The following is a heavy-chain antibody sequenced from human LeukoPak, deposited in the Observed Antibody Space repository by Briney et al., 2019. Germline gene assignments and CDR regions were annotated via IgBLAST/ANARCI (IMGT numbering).Heavy chain of an antibody. Sequence: AASVKVSCKASGYTFTSSDINWVRQATGQGLEWMGWMNPNSGNTGYAQRFQGRVTMTRNTSITTAYMELSSLRSEDTAVYYCARGPSSSWYESSGWFPGYWGQGTLVTVSS. V-gene: IGHV1-8*01. J-gene: IGHJ4*02. CDR2: MNPNSGNT. CDR1: GYTFTSSD. CDR3: ARGPSSSWYESSGWFPGY. D-gene: IGHD6-13*01.